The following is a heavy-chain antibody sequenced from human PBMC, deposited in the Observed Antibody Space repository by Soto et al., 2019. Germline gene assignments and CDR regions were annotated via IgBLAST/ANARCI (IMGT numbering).Heavy chain of an antibody. Sequence: PSATLSLTCAVSGGSFSGFFWGWIRQPPGKGLEWIGEVNHGGSTNYNPSLKSRVTISSDTSKNHFSLTLRSVTAADTAVYYCARAAVAAGGPFDKWGQGALVTVS. D-gene: IGHD2-15*01. CDR1: GGSFSGFF. CDR3: ARAAVAAGGPFDK. CDR2: VNHGGST. J-gene: IGHJ4*02. V-gene: IGHV4-34*01.